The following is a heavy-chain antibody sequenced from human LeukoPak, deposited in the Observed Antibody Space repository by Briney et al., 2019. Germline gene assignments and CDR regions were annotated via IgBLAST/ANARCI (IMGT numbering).Heavy chain of an antibody. Sequence: SETLSLTCTVSRGSISSSSYYWGWIRQPPGKGLEWIGSIYYSGSTYYNPSLKSRVTISVDTSKNQFSLKLSSVTAADTAVYYCARTSELPKLATDAFDIWGQGTMVTVSS. V-gene: IGHV4-39*07. D-gene: IGHD4-23*01. CDR2: IYYSGST. CDR3: ARTSELPKLATDAFDI. CDR1: RGSISSSSYY. J-gene: IGHJ3*02.